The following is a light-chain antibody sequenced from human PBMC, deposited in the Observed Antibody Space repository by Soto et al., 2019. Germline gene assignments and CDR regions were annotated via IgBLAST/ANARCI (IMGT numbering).Light chain of an antibody. J-gene: IGLJ1*01. Sequence: QSVLTQPRSVSGSPGQSVTISCTGTSSDVGGYNYVSWYQQHPGKAPKLMIYDVSKRPSGVPDRFSGSKSGNTASLTISGLQAEDQPHYYCCSYAGSYSYVFGTGTKVTVL. V-gene: IGLV2-11*01. CDR3: CSYAGSYSYV. CDR2: DVS. CDR1: SSDVGGYNY.